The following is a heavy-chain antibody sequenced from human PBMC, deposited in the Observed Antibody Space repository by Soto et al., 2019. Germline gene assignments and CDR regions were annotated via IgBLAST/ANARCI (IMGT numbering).Heavy chain of an antibody. V-gene: IGHV1-69*01. CDR2: IIPMFGTA. D-gene: IGHD2-2*01. J-gene: IGHJ5*02. CDR3: GRGVVVVAASQLGWFDP. CDR1: GGTFSRDA. Sequence: QVQLVQSGAEVKKPGSSVKVSCKASGGTFSRDAISWVRQAPGQGLEWMGGIIPMFGTAKYVQKFQGRLAITADESTTTAYMELRSLRSDDTAVYYCGRGVVVVAASQLGWFDPWGQGTLVTASS.